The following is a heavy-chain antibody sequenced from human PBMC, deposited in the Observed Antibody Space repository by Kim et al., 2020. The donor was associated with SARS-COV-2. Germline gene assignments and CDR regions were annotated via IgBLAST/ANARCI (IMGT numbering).Heavy chain of an antibody. CDR2: IYYSGST. CDR1: GGSISSYY. D-gene: IGHD1-1*01. Sequence: SETLSLTCTVSGGSISSYYWSWIRQPPGKGLEWIGYIYYSGSTNYNPSLKSRVTISVDTSKNQFSLKLSSVTAADTAVYYCASLTTYYGMDVWGQGTPVTVSS. CDR3: ASLTTYYGMDV. J-gene: IGHJ6*02. V-gene: IGHV4-59*13.